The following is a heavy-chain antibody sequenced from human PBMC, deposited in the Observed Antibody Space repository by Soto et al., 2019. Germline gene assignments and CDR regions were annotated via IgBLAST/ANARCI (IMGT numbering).Heavy chain of an antibody. Sequence: QVQLVQSGAEGKKPGASVKVSCKASGYTFTIYGISWVRQAPGQGLEWMGWISGYNGNTDYAQNLQDRVTLTTDASTSSVYMEPRSLRSDDTAVYYCARVDYYDSSGYYGYWGQGTLITVSS. J-gene: IGHJ4*02. D-gene: IGHD3-22*01. CDR2: ISGYNGNT. CDR1: GYTFTIYG. V-gene: IGHV1-18*04. CDR3: ARVDYYDSSGYYGY.